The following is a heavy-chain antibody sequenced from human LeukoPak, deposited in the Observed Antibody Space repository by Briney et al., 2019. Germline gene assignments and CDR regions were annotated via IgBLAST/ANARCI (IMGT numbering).Heavy chain of an antibody. CDR2: IYTSGST. V-gene: IGHV4-4*09. D-gene: IGHD3-3*02. Sequence: PSETLSLTCTVSGGSISSYYWSWIRQPPGKGLKWIGYIYTSGSTNYNPSLKSRVTISVDTSKNQFSLKLSSVTAADTAVFYCARHFAVGSNYYYYMDVWGKGTTVTVSS. CDR3: ARHFAVGSNYYYYMDV. J-gene: IGHJ6*03. CDR1: GGSISSYY.